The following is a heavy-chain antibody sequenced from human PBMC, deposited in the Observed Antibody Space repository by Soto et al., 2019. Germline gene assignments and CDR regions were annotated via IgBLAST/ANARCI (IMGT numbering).Heavy chain of an antibody. CDR3: ARFNWYFAL. CDR1: GGSISSYY. Sequence: QVQLQESGPGLVKPSETLSLTCTVSGGSISSYYWSWIRQPPGKGLEWIGYIYYSGSTNYNPSLTRRVTISVDTSKYQFSLKLSSVTAADTAVYYCARFNWYFALWGRGTLVTVSS. J-gene: IGHJ2*01. CDR2: IYYSGST. V-gene: IGHV4-59*08.